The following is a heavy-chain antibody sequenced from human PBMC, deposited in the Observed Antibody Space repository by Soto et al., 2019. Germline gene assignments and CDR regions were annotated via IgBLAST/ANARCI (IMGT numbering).Heavy chain of an antibody. CDR1: GFSLSTTGVG. Sequence: QITLKESGPTLVKPTQTLTLTCTFSGFSLSTTGVGVGWIRQPPGKALEWLALIFWDHDKRYTPSLKTRLTITKDTSNNQVVHIMTNMDPVNTATYYCAHRQGTTFDKWGQGTMLTVSS. V-gene: IGHV2-5*02. CDR2: IFWDHDK. CDR3: AHRQGTTFDK. J-gene: IGHJ3*02. D-gene: IGHD1-1*01.